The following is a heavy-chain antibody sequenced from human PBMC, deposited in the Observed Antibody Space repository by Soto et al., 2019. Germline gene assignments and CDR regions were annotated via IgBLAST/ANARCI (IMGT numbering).Heavy chain of an antibody. V-gene: IGHV3-30-3*01. CDR2: ISYDGSNK. J-gene: IGHJ6*02. CDR1: GFTFSSYA. Sequence: QVQLVESGGGVVQPGRSLRLSCAASGFTFSSYAMHWVRQAPGKGLEWMAVISYDGSNKYYADSVKGRFTISRDNSKNTLYLQMNSLRAEDTAVYYCARAGIAAALACMDVWGQGTTVTVSS. CDR3: ARAGIAAALACMDV. D-gene: IGHD6-13*01.